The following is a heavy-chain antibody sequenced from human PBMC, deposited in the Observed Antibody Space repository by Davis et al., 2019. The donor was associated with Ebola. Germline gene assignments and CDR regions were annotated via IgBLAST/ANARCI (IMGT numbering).Heavy chain of an antibody. Sequence: GESLKISCAASGFTFSSYSMNWVRQAPGKGLEWVSSISSSSTYKFYADSVKGRFTISRDNAKNSLYLQMNSLGAEDTAVYYCAKVRSPIVVRGYYFDSWGQGTLVTVSS. J-gene: IGHJ4*02. CDR3: AKVRSPIVVRGYYFDS. CDR1: GFTFSSYS. V-gene: IGHV3-21*01. D-gene: IGHD2-2*01. CDR2: ISSSSTYK.